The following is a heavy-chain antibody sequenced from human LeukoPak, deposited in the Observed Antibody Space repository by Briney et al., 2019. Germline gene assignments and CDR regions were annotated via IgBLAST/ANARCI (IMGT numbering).Heavy chain of an antibody. CDR1: GFTFSSYG. V-gene: IGHV3-30*02. CDR3: AKGPIQLWLWYFDY. J-gene: IGHJ4*02. D-gene: IGHD5-18*01. CDR2: IRYDGSNK. Sequence: GGSLRLSCAASGFTFSSYGMHWVRQAPGKGLEWVAFIRYDGSNKYYADSVKGRFTISRDNSKNTLYLHVNSLRPEDTAVYYCAKGPIQLWLWYFDYWGQGTLVTVSS.